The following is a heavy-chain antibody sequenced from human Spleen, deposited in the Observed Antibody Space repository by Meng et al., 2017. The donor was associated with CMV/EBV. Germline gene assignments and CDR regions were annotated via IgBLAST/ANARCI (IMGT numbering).Heavy chain of an antibody. CDR3: ARGGVVVVPAAINYDY. CDR1: GFSLSTSGVG. D-gene: IGHD2-2*01. J-gene: IGHJ4*02. CDR2: IYWNDDK. Sequence: SGPTLVKPTQTLTLTCTFSGFSLSTSGVGVGWIRQPPGKALEWLALIYWNDDKRYSPSLKSRLTITKDTSKKQAVLTMTNMDPVDTATYYCARGGVVVVPAAINYDYWGQGTLVTVSS. V-gene: IGHV2-5*01.